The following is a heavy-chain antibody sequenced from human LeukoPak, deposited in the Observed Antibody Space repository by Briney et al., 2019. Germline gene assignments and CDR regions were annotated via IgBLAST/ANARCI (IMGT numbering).Heavy chain of an antibody. CDR2: ISGSGGST. Sequence: GGSLRLSCAASGFTFSSYAVSWVRQAPGKGLEWVSAISGSGGSTYYADSVKGRFTISRDNSRDTLYLQMNSLRAEDTPVYYCAKGYYDYVWGSYYFDYWGQGTLVTVSS. J-gene: IGHJ4*02. V-gene: IGHV3-23*01. D-gene: IGHD3-16*01. CDR1: GFTFSSYA. CDR3: AKGYYDYVWGSYYFDY.